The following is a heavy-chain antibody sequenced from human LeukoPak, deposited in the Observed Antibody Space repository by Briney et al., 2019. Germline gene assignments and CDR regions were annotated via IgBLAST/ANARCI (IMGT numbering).Heavy chain of an antibody. V-gene: IGHV1-18*01. CDR1: GYTFTSYG. Sequence: GSVKVSCKASGYTFTSYGMSWVRQAPGQGLEWMGWISAYNGNTNYAQKLQGRVTMTTDTSTSTAYMELRSLRSDDTAVYYCARDLGYCSGGSCASDAFDIWGQGTMVTVSS. D-gene: IGHD2-15*01. CDR3: ARDLGYCSGGSCASDAFDI. J-gene: IGHJ3*02. CDR2: ISAYNGNT.